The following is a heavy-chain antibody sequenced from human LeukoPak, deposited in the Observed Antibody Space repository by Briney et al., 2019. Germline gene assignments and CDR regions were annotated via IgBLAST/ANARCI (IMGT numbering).Heavy chain of an antibody. CDR1: GFTFGDYA. Sequence: GGSLRLSCTTSGFTFGDYAMTWVRQAPGKGLEWVSAIREKASGGRTEYAASVRGRFTMSRDDSKGIAYLQMSSLKAEDTALYYCSMWSSHQKLYSWGQGTLVTVSS. V-gene: IGHV3-49*04. J-gene: IGHJ5*02. CDR3: SMWSSHQKLYS. CDR2: IREKASGGRT. D-gene: IGHD3-10*01.